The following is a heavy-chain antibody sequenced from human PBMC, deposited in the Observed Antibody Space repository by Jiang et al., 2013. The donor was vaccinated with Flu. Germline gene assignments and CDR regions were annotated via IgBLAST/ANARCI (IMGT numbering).Heavy chain of an antibody. V-gene: IGHV1-18*01. Sequence: SGAEVKKPGASVKVSCKASGYTFTSYGISWVRQAPGQGLEWMGWISAYNGNTNYAQKLQGRVTMTTDTSTSTAYMELRSLRSDDTAVYYCARDLVYGYDFWSGPSRRVDYWGQGTLVTVSS. J-gene: IGHJ4*02. CDR3: ARDLVYGYDFWSGPSRRVDY. CDR2: ISAYNGNT. CDR1: GYTFTSYG. D-gene: IGHD3-3*01.